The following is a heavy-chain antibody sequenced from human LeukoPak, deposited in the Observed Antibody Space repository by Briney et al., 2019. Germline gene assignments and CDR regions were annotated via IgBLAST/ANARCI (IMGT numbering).Heavy chain of an antibody. D-gene: IGHD2-2*01. CDR1: GGSISSYY. Sequence: SETLSLTCTVSGGSISSYYWSWIRQPPGKGLEWIGYIYYSGSTYYNPSLKSRVTISVDTSKNQFSLKLSSVTAADTAVYYCARHADIVVVPAQFDYWGQGTLVTVSS. CDR3: ARHADIVVVPAQFDY. J-gene: IGHJ4*02. CDR2: IYYSGST. V-gene: IGHV4-59*08.